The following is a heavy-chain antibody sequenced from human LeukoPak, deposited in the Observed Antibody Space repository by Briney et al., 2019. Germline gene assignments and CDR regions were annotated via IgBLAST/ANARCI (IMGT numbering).Heavy chain of an antibody. V-gene: IGHV7-4-1*02. D-gene: IGHD4-17*01. J-gene: IGHJ4*02. CDR2: INTNTGNP. CDR1: GYTFTSYA. CDR3: ARGTTVTFFDY. Sequence: ASVKVSCKASGYTFTSYAMNWVRQAPGQGLEWMGWINTNTGNPTYAPGFTGRFVFSLDTSVTTSYLQISSLKAEDTAVYYCARGTTVTFFDYWGQGTLVTVSS.